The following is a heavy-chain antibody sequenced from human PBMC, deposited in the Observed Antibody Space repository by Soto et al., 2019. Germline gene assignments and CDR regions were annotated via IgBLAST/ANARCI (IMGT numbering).Heavy chain of an antibody. D-gene: IGHD6-19*01. CDR3: ARGYSSGFFDY. CDR1: GFTFSSYG. J-gene: IGHJ4*02. CDR2: IWYDGSNK. V-gene: IGHV3-33*01. Sequence: GGSLRLSCAASGFTFSSYGMHWVRQAPGKGLEWVAVIWYDGSNKYYADSVKGRFTFSRDNSKNTLYLQMNSLRAEDMAVYYCARGYSSGFFDYWGQGTLVTVSS.